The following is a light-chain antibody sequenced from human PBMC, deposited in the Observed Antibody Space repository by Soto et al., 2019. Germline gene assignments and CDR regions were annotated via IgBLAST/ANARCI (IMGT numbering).Light chain of an antibody. Sequence: EIVMTQSPATLSVSPGERATLSCRASQSVSSNLAWYQQKPGQAPRLLIYGASTRATGIPARFSGSGSGTEFTLTISSLQSEDFAVSYCQHYNNWPPGGTFGGGTKVEIK. CDR2: GAS. J-gene: IGKJ4*01. CDR1: QSVSSN. V-gene: IGKV3-15*01. CDR3: QHYNNWPPGGT.